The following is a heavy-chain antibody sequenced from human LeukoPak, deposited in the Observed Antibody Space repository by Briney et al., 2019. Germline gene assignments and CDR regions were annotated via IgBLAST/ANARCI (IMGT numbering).Heavy chain of an antibody. CDR1: GFTFSTYA. CDR2: ISQDGSKT. V-gene: IGHV3-30*04. D-gene: IGHD2-15*01. Sequence: QPGRSLRLSCAASGFTFSTYAMHWVRQAPGKGLEWVALISQDGSKTYYADSVKGRFTISRDNFKSTLYLEVNSLRAEDTAVFYCANNGAYCSGGFCPPGGYWGQGILVTVSS. J-gene: IGHJ4*02. CDR3: ANNGAYCSGGFCPPGGY.